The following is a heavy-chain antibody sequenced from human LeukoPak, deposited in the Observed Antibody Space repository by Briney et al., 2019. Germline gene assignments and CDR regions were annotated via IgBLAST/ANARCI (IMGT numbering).Heavy chain of an antibody. V-gene: IGHV3-64D*09. CDR1: GFTFSSCG. CDR3: VKGAPTGLYYFDY. Sequence: GGSLRLSCSASGFTFSSCGMYWVRQAPGKGLEYVSAISDNGGSTKYADSVKGRFTISRDNSKNTLYLQMSSLRTEDPAVYYCVKGAPTGLYYFDYWGQGTLVTVSS. D-gene: IGHD6-13*01. J-gene: IGHJ4*02. CDR2: ISDNGGST.